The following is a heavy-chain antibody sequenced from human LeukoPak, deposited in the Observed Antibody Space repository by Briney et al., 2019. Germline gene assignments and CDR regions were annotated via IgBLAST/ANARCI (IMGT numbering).Heavy chain of an antibody. D-gene: IGHD3-22*01. V-gene: IGHV4-4*07. Sequence: PSETLSLTCPVSGGSISSYYWSWIRQPAGKGLEWIGRIYTSGSTNYNPSLKSRVTMSVDTSKNQFSLKLSSVTAADTAVYYCARARYYDSSGYNQHWGQGTLVTVSS. CDR1: GGSISSYY. CDR2: IYTSGST. J-gene: IGHJ1*01. CDR3: ARARYYDSSGYNQH.